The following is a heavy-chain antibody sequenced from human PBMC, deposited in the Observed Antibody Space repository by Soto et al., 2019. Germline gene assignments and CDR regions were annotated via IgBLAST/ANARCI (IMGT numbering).Heavy chain of an antibody. Sequence: SETLSLTCTVSGGSISSSSYYWGWIRQPPGKGLEWIGSIYYSGSTYYNPSLKSRVTISVDTSKNQFSLKLSSVTAADTAVYYCARIVKAIYYYYYYMDVWGKGTTVTVS. V-gene: IGHV4-39*01. J-gene: IGHJ6*03. CDR2: IYYSGST. CDR3: ARIVKAIYYYYYYMDV. CDR1: GGSISSSSYY. D-gene: IGHD2-21*01.